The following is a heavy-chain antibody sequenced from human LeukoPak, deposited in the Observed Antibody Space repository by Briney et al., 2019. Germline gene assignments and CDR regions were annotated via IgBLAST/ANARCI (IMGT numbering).Heavy chain of an antibody. J-gene: IGHJ3*02. Sequence: GRSLRLSCAASGCTFSSYAMHWVRQAPGKGLEWVAVISYDGSNKYYADSVKGRFTISRDNSKNTLYLQMNSLRAEDTAVYYCAKFGYCSSTSCYDAFDIWGQGTMVTVSS. CDR2: ISYDGSNK. CDR1: GCTFSSYA. D-gene: IGHD2-2*01. V-gene: IGHV3-30*04. CDR3: AKFGYCSSTSCYDAFDI.